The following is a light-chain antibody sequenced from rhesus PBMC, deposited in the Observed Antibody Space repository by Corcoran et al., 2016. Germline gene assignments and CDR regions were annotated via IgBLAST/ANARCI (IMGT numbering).Light chain of an antibody. CDR3: NSYTGSNTFYI. J-gene: IGLJ1*01. V-gene: IGLV2-23*02. CDR2: EVT. Sequence: QAALTQPPSLSGSLGQSVNISCTGTSTDVGAYDYVSWYQQYPGTAPKLMIYEVTKRPSGVSDRFSGSKSGNTASMTISGLQAEDEADYYCNSYTGSNTFYIFGVGTQLTVL. CDR1: STDVGAYDY.